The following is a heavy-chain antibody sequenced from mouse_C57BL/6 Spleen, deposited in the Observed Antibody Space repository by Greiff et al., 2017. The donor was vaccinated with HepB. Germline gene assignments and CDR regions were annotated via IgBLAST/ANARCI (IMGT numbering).Heavy chain of an antibody. CDR3: ARSTRDYFDY. CDR1: GYTFTSYW. V-gene: IGHV1-64*01. Sequence: VQLVESGAELVKPGASVKLSCKASGYTFTSYWMHWVKQRPGQGLEWIGMIHPNSGSTNYNEKFKSKATLTVDKSSSTAYMQLSSLTSEDSAVYYCARSTRDYFDYWGQGTTLTVSS. J-gene: IGHJ2*01. CDR2: IHPNSGST. D-gene: IGHD5-1*01.